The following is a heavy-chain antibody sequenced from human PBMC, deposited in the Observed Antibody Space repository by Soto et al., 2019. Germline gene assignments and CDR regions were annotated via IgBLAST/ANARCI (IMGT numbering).Heavy chain of an antibody. Sequence: GGSLRLSCAASGFTFSSYSMNWVRQAPGKGLEWVSSISSSSSYIYYADSVKGRFTISRDNAKNSLYLQMNSLRAEDTAVYYCARDGYCSSTSCSYGMDVWGQGPTVTVSS. D-gene: IGHD2-2*03. J-gene: IGHJ6*02. CDR3: ARDGYCSSTSCSYGMDV. V-gene: IGHV3-21*01. CDR1: GFTFSSYS. CDR2: ISSSSSYI.